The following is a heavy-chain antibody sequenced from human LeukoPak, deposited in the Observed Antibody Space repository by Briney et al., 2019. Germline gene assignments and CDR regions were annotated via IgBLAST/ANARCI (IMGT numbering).Heavy chain of an antibody. CDR1: GGSISSSIYY. CDR2: IYYSGST. CDR3: ARSRPGFILDAFDI. D-gene: IGHD3-10*01. V-gene: IGHV4-39*07. Sequence: SETLSLTCTVSGGSISSSIYYWGWIRQPPGKGLEWIGSIYYSGSTYYHPSLKSRVTISVDTSKNQFSLKLSSVTAADTAVYYCARSRPGFILDAFDIWGQGTMVTVSS. J-gene: IGHJ3*02.